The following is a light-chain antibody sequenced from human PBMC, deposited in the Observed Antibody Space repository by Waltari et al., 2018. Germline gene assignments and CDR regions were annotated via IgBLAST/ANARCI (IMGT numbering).Light chain of an antibody. V-gene: IGLV1-36*01. Sequence: HSVLTQPPSVSAAPGQRATIPCSVSSSNIGNNADNCYQQLPGKAPKLLIFHDELLPSGVSDRFSGSKSGTSASLAISGLQSEDEADYYCAAWDDSLSGHVVFGGGTKLTVL. CDR1: SSNIGNNA. CDR2: HDE. CDR3: AAWDDSLSGHVV. J-gene: IGLJ2*01.